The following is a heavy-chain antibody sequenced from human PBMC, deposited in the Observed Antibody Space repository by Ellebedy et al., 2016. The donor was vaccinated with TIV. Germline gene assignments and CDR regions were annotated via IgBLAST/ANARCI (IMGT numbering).Heavy chain of an antibody. CDR1: GYTFTSYW. J-gene: IGHJ6*02. V-gene: IGHV3-74*01. Sequence: GGSLRLSCAASGYTFTSYWMHWVRQAPGKGLVWVSHINGDGSHTIYADSVKGRFTISRDNAKNTLYLRMNSLRADDTAVYYCARDLYYGIDFWGQGTTVTVSS. D-gene: IGHD2-8*01. CDR3: ARDLYYGIDF. CDR2: INGDGSHT.